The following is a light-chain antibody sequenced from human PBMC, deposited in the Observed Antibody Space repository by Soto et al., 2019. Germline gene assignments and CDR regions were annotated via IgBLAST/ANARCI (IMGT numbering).Light chain of an antibody. CDR2: GAS. J-gene: IGKJ1*01. CDR1: QSVSSSY. CDR3: QKYGSSLWT. Sequence: EIVLTQSPGTLSLSPGERATLSCRASQSVSSSYLAWFQQKPGQAPSLLIFGASSRATGIPDRFSGSGSGTDFTLTISRLEPEDFAVYYCQKYGSSLWTFGQGTRVDIK. V-gene: IGKV3-20*01.